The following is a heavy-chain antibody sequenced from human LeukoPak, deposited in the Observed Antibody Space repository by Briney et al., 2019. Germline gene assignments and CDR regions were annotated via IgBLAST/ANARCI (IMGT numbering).Heavy chain of an antibody. Sequence: GGSLRLSCAASGFTVSSNYMSWVRQAPGKGLEWVSLIYSGGGTSYADSVKGRFTFSRDNSKSTLYLQMNSLRTEDTAVYYCAKAEGYDILTGLDYWGQGTLVTVSS. V-gene: IGHV3-53*01. J-gene: IGHJ4*02. D-gene: IGHD3-9*01. CDR3: AKAEGYDILTGLDY. CDR1: GFTVSSNY. CDR2: IYSGGGT.